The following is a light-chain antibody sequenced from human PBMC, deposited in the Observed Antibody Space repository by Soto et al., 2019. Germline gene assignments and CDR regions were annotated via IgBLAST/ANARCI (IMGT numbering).Light chain of an antibody. V-gene: IGLV2-23*01. J-gene: IGLJ1*01. CDR1: SRDVGSYDL. CDR3: CSYAVSTTYV. Sequence: QSALTQPASVSGSPGQSITISCTGTSRDVGSYDLVSWYQHHPGKAPKLMIYEGTKRPSGVSNRFSGSKSGNTASLAISGLQAEDEADYYCCSYAVSTTYVFGTGTKLTVL. CDR2: EGT.